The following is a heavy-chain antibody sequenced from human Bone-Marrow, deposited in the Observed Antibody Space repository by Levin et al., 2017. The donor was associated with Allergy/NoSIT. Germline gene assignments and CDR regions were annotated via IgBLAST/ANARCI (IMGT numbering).Heavy chain of an antibody. CDR3: ASYRDRPYIHSAY. CDR2: MSGTTGRT. J-gene: IGHJ4*02. D-gene: IGHD2-15*01. V-gene: IGHV3-23*01. Sequence: GESLKISCAASGFTFGTYVMSWVRQAPGKGLEWVSSMSGTTGRTFYANSVKGRFTISRDNSKNTVYLQMNSLRDEDTAIYYCASYRDRPYIHSAYWGQGTLGSVSS. CDR1: GFTFGTYV.